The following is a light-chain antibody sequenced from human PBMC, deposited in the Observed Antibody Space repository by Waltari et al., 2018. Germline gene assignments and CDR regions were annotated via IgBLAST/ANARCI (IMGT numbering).Light chain of an antibody. Sequence: AIRMTQSPSSFSASTGDSVTITCRASQGVSGYLAWYQQKPGKAPKLLISAASSLQSGVPSRFSGSGSGTDFTLTISCPQSEDFATYFCQQYYTYPFTFGPGTKVDIK. J-gene: IGKJ3*01. CDR2: AAS. CDR1: QGVSGY. V-gene: IGKV1-8*01. CDR3: QQYYTYPFT.